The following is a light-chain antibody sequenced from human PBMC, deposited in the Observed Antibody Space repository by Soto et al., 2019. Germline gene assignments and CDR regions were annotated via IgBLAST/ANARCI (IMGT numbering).Light chain of an antibody. CDR2: ATS. Sequence: DIQMTQSPSSLSASVGDRVTITCRASQSISSYLNCYQQKPGKAPKLLIYATSSFQSGVPSRFSGSGSGTDFTLTISSLQPEDFATYYCQQTYSAPITFGQGTRLEIK. CDR1: QSISSY. CDR3: QQTYSAPIT. J-gene: IGKJ5*01. V-gene: IGKV1-39*01.